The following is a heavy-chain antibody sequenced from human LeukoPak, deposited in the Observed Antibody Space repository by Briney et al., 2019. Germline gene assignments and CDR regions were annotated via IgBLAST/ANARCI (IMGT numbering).Heavy chain of an antibody. Sequence: SETLSLTCTVSGGSISSGGYYWSWIRQHPGKGLEWIGYIYYSGNTYYNPSLKSRVTISVDTSKNQFSLKLSAVTAADTAVYYCARDYGDNSGRVAFDIWGQGTMVTVSS. CDR1: GGSISSGGYY. D-gene: IGHD4-17*01. J-gene: IGHJ3*02. CDR3: ARDYGDNSGRVAFDI. CDR2: IYYSGNT. V-gene: IGHV4-31*03.